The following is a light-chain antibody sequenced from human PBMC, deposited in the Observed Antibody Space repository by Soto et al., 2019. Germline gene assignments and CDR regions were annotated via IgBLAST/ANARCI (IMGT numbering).Light chain of an antibody. J-gene: IGKJ4*01. Sequence: EVVMTQSPATLSVSPGDKVSLSCRANQTISNTLAWYQQKPGQAPRLLIYAASTRATGVSARFSGSGSGTESTLTISSLQSEDFTIYYCQYYNNWLATFGGGTKVEIK. CDR2: AAS. CDR1: QTISNT. V-gene: IGKV3-15*01. CDR3: QYYNNWLAT.